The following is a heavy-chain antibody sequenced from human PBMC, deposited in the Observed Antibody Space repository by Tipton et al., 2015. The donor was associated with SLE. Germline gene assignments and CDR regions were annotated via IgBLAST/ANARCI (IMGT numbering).Heavy chain of an antibody. CDR2: IYYSGST. CDR1: GGSFRGYY. V-gene: IGHV4-34*11. D-gene: IGHD5-18*01. CDR3: ARVTLGVGYGYGYRGLYFDY. J-gene: IGHJ4*02. Sequence: AGLVKPSETLSLTCAVYGGSFRGYYWGWIRQPPGMGLEWIGSIYYSGSTYHNPSLKTRLTISVDTSMNQFSLNLSSLTAADTAVYYCARVTLGVGYGYGYRGLYFDYWGQGALVTVSA.